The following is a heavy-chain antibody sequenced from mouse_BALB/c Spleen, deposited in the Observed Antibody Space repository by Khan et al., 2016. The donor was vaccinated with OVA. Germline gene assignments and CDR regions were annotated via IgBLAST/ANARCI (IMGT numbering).Heavy chain of an antibody. V-gene: IGHV1S56*01. CDR1: GYTFTTYY. J-gene: IGHJ4*01. CDR3: ARDDYFVGDAMDY. Sequence: QVQLKQSGPELVKPGASVRISCKASGYTFTTYYIHWVKQRPGQGLQWIGWIYPGSVNTQYNEQFKGKATLTADKSSSTAYMQLSSLTSEVSAVHFCARDDYFVGDAMDYWGQGTSVTVSS. D-gene: IGHD2-4*01. CDR2: IYPGSVNT.